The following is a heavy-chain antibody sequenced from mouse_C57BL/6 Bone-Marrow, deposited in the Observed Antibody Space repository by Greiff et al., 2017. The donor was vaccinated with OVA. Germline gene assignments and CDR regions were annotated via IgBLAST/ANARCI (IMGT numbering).Heavy chain of an antibody. Sequence: VQLQQSGAELVRPGTSVKMSCKASGYTFTNYWIGWAKQRPGHGLEWIGDIYPGGGYTNYNEKFKGKATLTADKSSSTAYMQFSSLTSEDSAIYYCARRGYGNYGAMDYWGQGTSVTVSS. J-gene: IGHJ4*01. V-gene: IGHV1-63*01. CDR2: IYPGGGYT. CDR1: GYTFTNYW. CDR3: ARRGYGNYGAMDY. D-gene: IGHD2-10*02.